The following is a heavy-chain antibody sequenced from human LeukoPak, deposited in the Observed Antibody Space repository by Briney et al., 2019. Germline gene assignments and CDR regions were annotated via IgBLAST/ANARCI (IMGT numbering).Heavy chain of an antibody. D-gene: IGHD2-15*01. J-gene: IGHJ4*02. CDR3: ARHRANCSGGTCYFYDFDY. Sequence: SETLSLTCTVSGGSINSGGYYWSWIRQHPGKGLEWIGYIYYSGSTNYNPSLKSRVTISVDTSKNQFSLKLSSVTAADTAVYYCARHRANCSGGTCYFYDFDYWGQGTLVTVSS. V-gene: IGHV4-61*08. CDR1: GGSINSGGYY. CDR2: IYYSGST.